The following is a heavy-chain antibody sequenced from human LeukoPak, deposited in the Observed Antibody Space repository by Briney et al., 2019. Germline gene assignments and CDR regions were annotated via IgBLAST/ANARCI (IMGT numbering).Heavy chain of an antibody. J-gene: IGHJ1*01. CDR1: GGSFSGYY. V-gene: IGHV4-34*01. D-gene: IGHD6-13*01. Sequence: SETLSLTCAVYGGSFSGYYWSWIRQPPGKGLEWIGESGHRGGTKFNPSLKSRVTISADTSKNQFSLKLSSVTAADTAVYYCARGRFSSSWYKYFQHWGQGTLVTVSS. CDR3: ARGRFSSSWYKYFQH. CDR2: SGHRGGT.